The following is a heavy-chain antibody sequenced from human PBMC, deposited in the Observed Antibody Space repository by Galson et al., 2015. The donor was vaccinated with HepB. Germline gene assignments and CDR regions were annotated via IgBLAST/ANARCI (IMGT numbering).Heavy chain of an antibody. D-gene: IGHD3-10*01. V-gene: IGHV2-70*01. CDR2: IDWDDDK. Sequence: PALVKPTQTLTLTCTFSGFSLSTSGMCVSWIRQPPGKALEWLALIDWDDDKYYSTSLKTRLTISKDTSKNQVVLTMTNMDPVDTATYYCARSYYGSGNPHPHDAFDIWGQGTMVTVSS. CDR1: GFSLSTSGMC. J-gene: IGHJ3*02. CDR3: ARSYYGSGNPHPHDAFDI.